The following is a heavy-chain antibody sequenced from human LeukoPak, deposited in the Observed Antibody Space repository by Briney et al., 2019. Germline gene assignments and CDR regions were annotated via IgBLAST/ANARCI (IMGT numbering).Heavy chain of an antibody. CDR3: ARRVGSSDCFDY. Sequence: PSETLSLTCTVSGGSIISSSFWWGWIRQPPGKGLEWIGSIYYSGVSYYNTSLKSRVTISVDTSKNQFSLKLSSVTAADTAVYYCARRVGSSDCFDYWGQGTLVTVSS. CDR2: IYYSGVS. V-gene: IGHV4-39*07. J-gene: IGHJ4*02. CDR1: GGSIISSSFW. D-gene: IGHD6-6*01.